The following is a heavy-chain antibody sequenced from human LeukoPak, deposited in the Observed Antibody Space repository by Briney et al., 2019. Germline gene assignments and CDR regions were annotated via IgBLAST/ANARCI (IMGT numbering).Heavy chain of an antibody. CDR2: IHYTGAT. V-gene: IGHV4-34*01. CDR3: ARGNILTGYCFDF. J-gene: IGHJ4*02. CDR1: GGSITGYY. D-gene: IGHD3-9*01. Sequence: ETLSLTCAVYGGSITGYYWSWIRQTPGRGLEWVGEIHYTGATSYNPSLKSRATISTDTSKNQFSLRLSSVTAADTAVYYCARGNILTGYCFDFWGQGALVTVSS.